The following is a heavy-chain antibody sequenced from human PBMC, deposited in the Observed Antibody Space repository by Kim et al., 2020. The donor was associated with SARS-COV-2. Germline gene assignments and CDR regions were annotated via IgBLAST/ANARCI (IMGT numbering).Heavy chain of an antibody. V-gene: IGHV1-2*02. CDR3: AREGDILTGYRAFDI. CDR1: GYTFTGYY. D-gene: IGHD3-9*01. J-gene: IGHJ3*02. CDR2: INPNSGGT. Sequence: ASVKVSCKASGYTFTGYYMHWVRQAPGQGLEWMGWINPNSGGTNYAQKFQGRVTMTRDTSISTAYMELSRLRSDDTAVYYCAREGDILTGYRAFDIWGQGTMVTVSS.